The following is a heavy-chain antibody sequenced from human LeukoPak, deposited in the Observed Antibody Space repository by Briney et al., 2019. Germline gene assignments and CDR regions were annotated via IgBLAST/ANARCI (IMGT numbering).Heavy chain of an antibody. V-gene: IGHV4-38-2*02. CDR2: IYHSGST. Sequence: PSETLSLTCTVSGYSISSGYYWGWIRQPPGKGLEWIGSIYHSGSTYYNPSLKSRVTISVDTSKNQFSLKLSSVTAADTAVYYCARASSSTSSSFVEFRFDPWGQGTLVTVSS. CDR3: ARASSSTSSSFVEFRFDP. D-gene: IGHD2-2*01. CDR1: GYSISSGYY. J-gene: IGHJ5*02.